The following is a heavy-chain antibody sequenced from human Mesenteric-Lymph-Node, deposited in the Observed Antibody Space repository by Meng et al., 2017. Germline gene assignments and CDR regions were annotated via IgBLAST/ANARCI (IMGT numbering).Heavy chain of an antibody. D-gene: IGHD6-13*01. J-gene: IGHJ4*02. CDR2: ISAYNGNT. Sequence: HVWVVQSGAEVKKSGAPVKVLCNAFGYTCIRYGISWVRQARGQGLEWMGWISAYNGNTNYAQKLQGRVTMTTDTSTSTAYMELRSLRSDDTAVYYCARVGLGSSPDYWGQGTLVTVSS. V-gene: IGHV1-18*01. CDR3: ARVGLGSSPDY. CDR1: GYTCIRYG.